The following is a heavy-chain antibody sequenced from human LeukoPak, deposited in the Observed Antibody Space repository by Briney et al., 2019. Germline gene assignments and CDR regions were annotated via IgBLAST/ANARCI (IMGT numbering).Heavy chain of an antibody. V-gene: IGHV3-30*18. D-gene: IGHD6-19*01. CDR3: AKDFAGAVADL. CDR1: GFTFSSYG. J-gene: IGHJ4*02. Sequence: GGSLRLSCAASGFTFSSYGMHWVRQAPGKGLEWVAVISYDGGNKYYADSVKGRFTISRDNSKNTLHLQMNSLRAEDTAVYYCAKDFAGAVADLWGQGTLVTVSS. CDR2: ISYDGGNK.